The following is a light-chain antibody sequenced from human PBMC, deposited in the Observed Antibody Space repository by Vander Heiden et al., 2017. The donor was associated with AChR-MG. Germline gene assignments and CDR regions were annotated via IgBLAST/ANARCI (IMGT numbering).Light chain of an antibody. CDR2: GAS. CDR3: RQYNNWPRLT. CDR1: QSVSSN. V-gene: IGKV3-15*01. Sequence: EIVMTQSPATLSVSPGERATLSCRASQSVSSNLAWYQQKPAQEPRLLIYGASTRATGIPARMSSGRSGAKFILIISSLQAEDYAVYYCRQYNNWPRLTFGGGTKVEIK. J-gene: IGKJ4*01.